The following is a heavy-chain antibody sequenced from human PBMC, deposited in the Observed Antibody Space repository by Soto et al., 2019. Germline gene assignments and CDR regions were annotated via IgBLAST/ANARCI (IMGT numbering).Heavy chain of an antibody. Sequence: DVHLVESGGDMVQPGESLRLSCVVSGFTFSTYWMHWVRQVPGQSPFWVSRISGDGVVTTYADSVRGRFTISRDNAKKPLHLQKGKLRAEEPAIFYRTRGPRADPAGTGGQRGQGTPVTLS. D-gene: IGHD2-2*01. J-gene: IGHJ4*01. V-gene: IGHV3-74*01. CDR3: TRGPRADPAGTGGQ. CDR1: GFTFSTYW. CDR2: ISGDGVVT.